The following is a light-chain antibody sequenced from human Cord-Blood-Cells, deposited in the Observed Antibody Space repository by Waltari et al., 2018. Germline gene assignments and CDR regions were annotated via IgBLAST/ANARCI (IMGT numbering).Light chain of an antibody. V-gene: IGKV3-15*01. CDR1: QSVSSN. CDR2: GAS. CDR3: QQYNNWPPA. J-gene: IGKJ2*01. Sequence: EIVMTQSPATLSVSPGARATLSCRASQSVSSNLDWYQQTPGQAPRLLIYGASTRATGIPARFSGSGSGTEFTLTISSLQSEDFAVYYCQQYNNWPPAFGQGTKLEIK.